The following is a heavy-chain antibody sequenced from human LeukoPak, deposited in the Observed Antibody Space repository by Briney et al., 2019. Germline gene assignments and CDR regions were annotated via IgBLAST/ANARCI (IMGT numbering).Heavy chain of an antibody. CDR1: GFTFSSYA. Sequence: GRSLRLSCAASGFTFSSYAMHWVRQAPGKGLEWVAVISYDGSNKYYADSVKGRFTISRDNSKNTLYLQMNSLRAEDTAVYYCAKDPSPLYCSSTSCPPYGMDVWGKGTTVAVSS. CDR3: AKDPSPLYCSSTSCPPYGMDV. D-gene: IGHD2-2*01. CDR2: ISYDGSNK. J-gene: IGHJ6*04. V-gene: IGHV3-30*18.